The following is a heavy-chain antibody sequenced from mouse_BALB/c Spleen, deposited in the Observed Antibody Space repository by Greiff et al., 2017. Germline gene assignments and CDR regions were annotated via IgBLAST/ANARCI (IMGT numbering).Heavy chain of an antibody. D-gene: IGHD1-1*01. CDR2: ISSGGSYT. J-gene: IGHJ3*01. CDR3: ARRYYANQRGFAY. Sequence: EVNVVESGGGLVKPGGSLKLSCAASGFTFSSYAMSWVRQSPEKRLEWVAEISSGGSYTYYPDTVTGRFTISRDNAKNTLYLEMSSLRSEDTAMYYCARRYYANQRGFAYWGQGTLVTVSA. V-gene: IGHV5-9-4*01. CDR1: GFTFSSYA.